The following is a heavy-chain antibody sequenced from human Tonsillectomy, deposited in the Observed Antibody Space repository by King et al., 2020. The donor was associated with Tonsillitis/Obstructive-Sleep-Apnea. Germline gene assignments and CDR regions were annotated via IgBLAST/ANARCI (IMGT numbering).Heavy chain of an antibody. J-gene: IGHJ4*02. CDR2: ISYSGNT. Sequence: VQLQESGPGLVKPSETLSLTCTVSGDSINSYYWSWIRQPPGKGLEWIGYISYSGNTNYNPSLKSRVTISIDTSKNQFSLKLRSVTAADTAVYYCAGSKASGSYFDYWGQGTLVTVSS. CDR1: GDSINSYY. CDR3: AGSKASGSYFDY. D-gene: IGHD3-3*01. V-gene: IGHV4-59*01.